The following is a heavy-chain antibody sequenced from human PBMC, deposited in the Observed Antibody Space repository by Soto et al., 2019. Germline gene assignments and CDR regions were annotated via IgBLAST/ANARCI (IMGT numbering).Heavy chain of an antibody. CDR3: ARESIGGWLLS. Sequence: LSLTCNVTGGSTSGSYWSWVRQSPGKGLEWIGYIHYSGTTTYSPSLRSRVTISLDPSESQFSLKLTSVTAADTAIYYCARESIGGWLLSWGRGSLVTVS. CDR2: IHYSGTT. CDR1: GGSTSGSY. D-gene: IGHD5-12*01. V-gene: IGHV4-59*01. J-gene: IGHJ5*02.